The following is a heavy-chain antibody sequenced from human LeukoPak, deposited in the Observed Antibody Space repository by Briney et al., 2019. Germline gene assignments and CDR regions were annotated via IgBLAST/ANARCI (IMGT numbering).Heavy chain of an antibody. CDR3: ARESRYCTNGVCYKDPNWFDP. CDR2: INPSGGST. D-gene: IGHD2-8*01. V-gene: IGHV1-46*01. Sequence: ASVKVSRKASGYTFTSYYMHWVRQAPGQGLEWMGIINPSGGSTSYAQKFQGRVTMTRDTSTSTVYMELSSLRSEDTAVYYCARESRYCTNGVCYKDPNWFDPWGQGTLVTVSS. J-gene: IGHJ5*02. CDR1: GYTFTSYY.